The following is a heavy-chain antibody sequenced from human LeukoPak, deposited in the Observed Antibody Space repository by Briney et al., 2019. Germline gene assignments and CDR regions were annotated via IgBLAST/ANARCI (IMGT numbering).Heavy chain of an antibody. Sequence: SGTLSLTCGVSGGSISNTNWWTWVRQPPGKGLEWIGEIYHSGSTNYNPSLKSRVTISVDKSKNQFSLKLSSVTAADTAVYYCARDVGRNRNYDSSGYYDYWGQGTLVTVSS. D-gene: IGHD3-22*01. CDR1: GGSISNTNW. V-gene: IGHV4-4*02. CDR3: ARDVGRNRNYDSSGYYDY. CDR2: IYHSGST. J-gene: IGHJ4*02.